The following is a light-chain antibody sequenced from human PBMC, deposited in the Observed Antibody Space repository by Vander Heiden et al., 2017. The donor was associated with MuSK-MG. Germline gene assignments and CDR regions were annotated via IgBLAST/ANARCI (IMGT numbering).Light chain of an antibody. CDR3: YSYADRAR. CDR2: EVN. V-gene: IGLV2-23*02. Sequence: QSALTQPASESGSPGQSITISCTGTRSDFVNYNLVSWYQQHPGKVPKVIIFEVNKRASGVSHRFSGSKSGNTAFLTISGLQAEDEADYYCYSYADRARFGGGTKLTVL. CDR1: RSDFVNYNL. J-gene: IGLJ2*01.